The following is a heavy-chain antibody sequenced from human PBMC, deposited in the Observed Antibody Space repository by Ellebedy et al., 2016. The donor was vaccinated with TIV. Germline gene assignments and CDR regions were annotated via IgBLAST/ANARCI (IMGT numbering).Heavy chain of an antibody. J-gene: IGHJ4*02. Sequence: SQTLSLTCAISGDSVSSNSAIWHWIRQSPSRGLEWLGRTYYRSKWYDDYAVSVRGRTTVKADTSKNQFSLQLNSVTPEDTAVYYCTRAGAGGAAGLLYSWGQGTLVTVSS. CDR2: TYYRSKWYD. CDR1: GDSVSSNSAI. CDR3: TRAGAGGAAGLLYS. V-gene: IGHV6-1*01. D-gene: IGHD6-13*01.